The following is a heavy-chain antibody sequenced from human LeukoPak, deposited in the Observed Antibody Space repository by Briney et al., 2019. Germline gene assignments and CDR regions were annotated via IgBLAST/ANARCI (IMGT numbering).Heavy chain of an antibody. Sequence: GASVKVSCKVSGHTLTELSMHWVRQAPGKGLEWMGGFDPEDGETIYAQKFQGRVTMTEDTSTDTAYMELSSLRSEDTAVYYCARGGEKYQLLYIPHTWGQGTLVTVPS. D-gene: IGHD2-2*01. J-gene: IGHJ5*02. CDR2: FDPEDGET. CDR3: ARGGEKYQLLYIPHT. V-gene: IGHV1-24*01. CDR1: GHTLTELS.